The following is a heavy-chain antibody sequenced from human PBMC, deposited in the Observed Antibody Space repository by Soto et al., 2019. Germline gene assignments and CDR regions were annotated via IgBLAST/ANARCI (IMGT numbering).Heavy chain of an antibody. Sequence: GWSLRLSCAASGFTFSSYAMHWVRQAPGKGLEWVAFISYDGSNKYYADSVKGRFTISRDNSKNTLYLQMSGLGVDDSAVYYCVRDDDPGPTAFDLWGQGTLFTVS. CDR1: GFTFSSYA. CDR2: ISYDGSNK. CDR3: VRDDDPGPTAFDL. J-gene: IGHJ3*01. V-gene: IGHV3-30-3*01. D-gene: IGHD3-16*01.